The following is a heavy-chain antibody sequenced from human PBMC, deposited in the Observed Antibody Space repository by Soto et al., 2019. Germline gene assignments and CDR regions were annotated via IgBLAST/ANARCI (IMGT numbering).Heavy chain of an antibody. D-gene: IGHD2-15*01. Sequence: GGSLRLSCAASGFTFSSYWMSWVRQAPGKGLEWVANIKQDGSEKYYVDSVKGRFTISRDNAKNSLYLQMNSLRAEDTAVYYCARGGYCSGGSCYGWFDPWGQGTLVTVSS. CDR3: ARGGYCSGGSCYGWFDP. CDR2: IKQDGSEK. CDR1: GFTFSSYW. J-gene: IGHJ5*02. V-gene: IGHV3-7*01.